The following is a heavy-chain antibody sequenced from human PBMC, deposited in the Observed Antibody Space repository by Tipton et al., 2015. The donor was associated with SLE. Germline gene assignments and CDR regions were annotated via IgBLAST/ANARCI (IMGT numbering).Heavy chain of an antibody. CDR3: ARRGRSAWFPGV. CDR2: ISSSGST. J-gene: IGHJ4*02. CDR1: GGSINSSTSF. V-gene: IGHV4-39*07. Sequence: TLSLTCNVSGGSINSSTSFWAWIRQPPGKGLEWIASISSSGSTDHNPSLRSRVSISLDTSKNQFSPRLTSATAADTAVYYCARRGRSAWFPGVWGQGTLVTVSS. D-gene: IGHD3-10*01.